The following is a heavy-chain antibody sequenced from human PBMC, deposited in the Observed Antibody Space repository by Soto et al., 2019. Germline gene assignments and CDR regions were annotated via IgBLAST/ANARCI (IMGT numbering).Heavy chain of an antibody. CDR3: ARGQPRITIFGGAPGDYYYYGMDV. Sequence: VASVKVSCKASGGTFSSYAISWVRQAPGQGLEWMGGIIPIFGTANYAQKFQGRVTITADESTSTAYMELSSLRSEDTAVYYCARGQPRITIFGGAPGDYYYYGMDVWGQGTTVTVSS. D-gene: IGHD3-3*01. CDR2: IIPIFGTA. V-gene: IGHV1-69*13. CDR1: GGTFSSYA. J-gene: IGHJ6*02.